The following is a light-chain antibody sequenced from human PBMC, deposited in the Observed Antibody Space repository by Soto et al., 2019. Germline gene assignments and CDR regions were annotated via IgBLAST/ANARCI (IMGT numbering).Light chain of an antibody. Sequence: SVLTQPASVSGSPGQSITISCTGTSSDVGSYNLVSWYQQHPGKAPKLMIYEGSKRPSGVSNRFSGSKSSNTASLTISGLQAEDEADYYCCSYAGSSTSVFGTGTKVTVL. CDR3: CSYAGSSTSV. CDR1: SSDVGSYNL. J-gene: IGLJ1*01. CDR2: EGS. V-gene: IGLV2-23*01.